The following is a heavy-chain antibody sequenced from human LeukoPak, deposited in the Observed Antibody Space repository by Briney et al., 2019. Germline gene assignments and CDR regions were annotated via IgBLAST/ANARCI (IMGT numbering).Heavy chain of an antibody. V-gene: IGHV3-23*01. CDR3: ATGLEDSNIDY. CDR1: RFTFSSNA. Sequence: GGSLRLSCAASRFTFSSNAMSWVRQAPGKGLEWVSGISGSGGSTYYADSVKGRFTVSRDNAKNSLYLQMNSLRAEDTAVYYCATGLEDSNIDYWGQGTLVTVSS. J-gene: IGHJ4*02. CDR2: ISGSGGST.